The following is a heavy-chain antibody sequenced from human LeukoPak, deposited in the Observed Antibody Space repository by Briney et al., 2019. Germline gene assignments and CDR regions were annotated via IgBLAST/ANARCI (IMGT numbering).Heavy chain of an antibody. J-gene: IGHJ3*01. V-gene: IGHV4-61*08. Sequence: SQTLSLTCTVSGGSISSGGYYWYWIRQPPGKGLEWIGYIHYSGNTNYNPSLKSRVTISLDTSKNQFSLNLRSVSAADAAVYYCARGFSPQEGSVWGQGTMVTVSS. CDR3: ARGFSPQEGSV. D-gene: IGHD2/OR15-2a*01. CDR1: GGSISSGGYY. CDR2: IHYSGNT.